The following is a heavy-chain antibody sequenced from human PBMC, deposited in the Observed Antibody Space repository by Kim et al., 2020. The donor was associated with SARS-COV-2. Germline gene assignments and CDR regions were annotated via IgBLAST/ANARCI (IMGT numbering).Heavy chain of an antibody. D-gene: IGHD6-6*01. CDR3: AKHAGEYRSYYYYGMDV. V-gene: IGHV3-23*01. CDR2: ISGSGGST. Sequence: GGSLRLSCAASGFTFSSYAMSWVRQAPGKGLEWVSAISGSGGSTYYADSVKGRFTISRDNSKNTLYLQMNSLRAEDTAVYYCAKHAGEYRSYYYYGMDVWGQGTTVTVSS. J-gene: IGHJ6*02. CDR1: GFTFSSYA.